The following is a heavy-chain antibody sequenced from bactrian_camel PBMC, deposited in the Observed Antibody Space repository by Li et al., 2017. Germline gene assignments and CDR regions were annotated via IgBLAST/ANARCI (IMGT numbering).Heavy chain of an antibody. V-gene: IGHV3S42*01. J-gene: IGHJ6*01. Sequence: DVQLVESGGGSVQAGGSLTLSCAAGRYTYKRNCMGWFRQRPGKDREGVAVLWIGGASTTYADSVKGRFTISRDKRRHTLVLQMNSLKPDDTAMYYCAARFQGGFGYGGLCTDVLADFPYWGQGTQVTVS. D-gene: IGHD5*01. CDR1: RYTYKRNC. CDR2: LWIGGAST. CDR3: AARFQGGFGYGGLCTDVLADFPY.